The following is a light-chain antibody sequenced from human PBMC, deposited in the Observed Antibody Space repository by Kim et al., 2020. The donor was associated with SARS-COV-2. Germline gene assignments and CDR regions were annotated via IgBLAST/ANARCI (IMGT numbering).Light chain of an antibody. V-gene: IGKV1-17*01. CDR3: LQHNTYPIT. CDR2: GAS. J-gene: IGKJ5*01. Sequence: ASVGDRFTTTCRSSQDIRNDLGWYQQNPGGAPKRLIYGASSLQSGVPSRFSGSGSGTEFTLTISSLQPEDFATYFCLQHNTYPITFGQGTRLEIK. CDR1: QDIRND.